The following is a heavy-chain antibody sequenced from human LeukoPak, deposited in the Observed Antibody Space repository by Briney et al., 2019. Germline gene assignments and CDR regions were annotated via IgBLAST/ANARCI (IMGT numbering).Heavy chain of an antibody. D-gene: IGHD3-10*01. Sequence: PSETLSLTCTVSGGSISSYYWNWIRQPPGKRLEWIGYIYYSGSTNYNPSLKSRVTISVDTSKNQFSLKLSSVTAADTAVYYCARASGSYYYYYGMDVWGQGTTVTVSS. CDR1: GGSISSYY. V-gene: IGHV4-59*01. J-gene: IGHJ6*02. CDR2: IYYSGST. CDR3: ARASGSYYYYYGMDV.